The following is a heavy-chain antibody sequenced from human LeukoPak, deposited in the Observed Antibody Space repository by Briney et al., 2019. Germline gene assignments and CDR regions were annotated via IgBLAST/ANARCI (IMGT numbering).Heavy chain of an antibody. J-gene: IGHJ5*02. V-gene: IGHV3-11*05. D-gene: IGHD6-13*01. Sequence: PGGSLRLSCAASGFTFSEYYMSWIRQAPGEGLEWISYIPSSSSFTTYADSVRGRFTISRDNAKNSLYLQMNSLRDEDTAVYYCARVRGSSSWYDHWGQGTLVTVSS. CDR1: GFTFSEYY. CDR2: IPSSSSFT. CDR3: ARVRGSSSWYDH.